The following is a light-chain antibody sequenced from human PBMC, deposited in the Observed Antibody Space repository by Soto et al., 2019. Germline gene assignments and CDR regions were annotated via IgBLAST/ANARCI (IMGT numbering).Light chain of an antibody. CDR2: GTS. CDR3: QQYDDWG. Sequence: MVMTQSPAPLFLPPGERATPSCRTSRIVPSNLAWYQLKPGQTPSLLISGTSTRAPDIPVRFSGSGSGTEFTLTITTVQSGDSAVYYCQQYDDWGFGPGTKVEIK. J-gene: IGKJ1*01. V-gene: IGKV3-15*01. CDR1: RIVPSN.